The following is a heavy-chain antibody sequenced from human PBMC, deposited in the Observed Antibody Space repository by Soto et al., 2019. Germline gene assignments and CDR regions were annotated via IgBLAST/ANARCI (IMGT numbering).Heavy chain of an antibody. V-gene: IGHV3-23*01. J-gene: IGHJ4*02. CDR2: ISGSGGST. D-gene: IGHD3-9*01. Sequence: GGSLRLSCAASGFTFSSYAMSWVRQAPGKGLEWVSAISGSGGSTYYADSVKGRFTISRDNSKNTLYLQMNSLRAEDTAVYYYAFYDILTGNDYWGQGTLVTVSS. CDR3: AFYDILTGNDY. CDR1: GFTFSSYA.